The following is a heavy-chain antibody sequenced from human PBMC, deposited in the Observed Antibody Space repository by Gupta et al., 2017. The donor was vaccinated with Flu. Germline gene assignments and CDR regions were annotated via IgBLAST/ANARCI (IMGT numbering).Heavy chain of an antibody. CDR2: ISGNGDDP. Sequence: EVQLLDSGGGLVQPGGSLRLPCAASGLTFGSYAMTWVRQVPGKGLEWVSTISGNGDDPFYADSVRGRFIISRDNSRNTAYLLMNSLRAEDTAVYYCAKGGHFSFYDHWGQGTLVTVSS. V-gene: IGHV3-23*01. J-gene: IGHJ4*02. D-gene: IGHD2/OR15-2a*01. CDR3: AKGGHFSFYDH. CDR1: GLTFGSYA.